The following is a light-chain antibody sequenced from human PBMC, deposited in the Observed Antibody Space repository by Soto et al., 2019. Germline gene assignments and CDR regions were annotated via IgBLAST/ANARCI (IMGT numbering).Light chain of an antibody. CDR3: ASWDDRLNGLV. Sequence: QSVLTQPPSASGTPGQRVTISCSGSSSNIGSTTVNWYQQLPGTAPKLLIYNNNQRPSGVPDRFSGSKSGTSASLAISGLQSEVDAEYYGASWDDRLNGLVCGTGTKVTVL. CDR2: NNN. J-gene: IGLJ1*01. V-gene: IGLV1-44*01. CDR1: SSNIGSTT.